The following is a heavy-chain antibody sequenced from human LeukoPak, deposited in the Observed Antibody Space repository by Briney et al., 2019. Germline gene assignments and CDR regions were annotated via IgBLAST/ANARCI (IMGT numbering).Heavy chain of an antibody. CDR3: ARDTEDTPDY. CDR2: ISSGSSYI. J-gene: IGHJ4*02. V-gene: IGHV3-21*01. D-gene: IGHD2-15*01. Sequence: GGSLRLSCAASGFTFSTYSMSWVRQAPGKGLEWVSTISSGSSYIDYADSMKGRFTISRDNAKNSLYLQMNSLRAEDTAVYYCARDTEDTPDYWGQGTLVTVSS. CDR1: GFTFSTYS.